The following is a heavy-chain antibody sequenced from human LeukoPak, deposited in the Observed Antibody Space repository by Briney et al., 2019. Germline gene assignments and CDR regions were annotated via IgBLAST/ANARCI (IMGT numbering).Heavy chain of an antibody. CDR2: ITNSGDST. D-gene: IGHD6-19*01. V-gene: IGHV3-23*01. CDR3: ARLGEWLVYDAFHI. CDR1: GFTVSTYA. Sequence: PGRSLRLSCAASGFTVSTYAMSWVRQAPGKGLDLVSGITNSGDSTYYAAYMKGRITISRDNPKNTLYLQMNSLRAEDTAVYYCARLGEWLVYDAFHIWGQGTMVTVSS. J-gene: IGHJ3*02.